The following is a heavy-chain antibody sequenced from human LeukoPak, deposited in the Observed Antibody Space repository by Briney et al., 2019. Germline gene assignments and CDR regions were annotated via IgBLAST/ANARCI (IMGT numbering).Heavy chain of an antibody. J-gene: IGHJ4*02. D-gene: IGHD5-18*01. CDR2: NWYDGSNK. Sequence: PGGSLRLSCAASGFTFSSDGMHWVRQAPGKGLEWVAVNWYDGSNKYYADSVRGRFTISRDNSKNTLYLQMNSLRAEDTAVYYCARGNTRKVDTAMALYGYLPYWGQGTLVTVSS. V-gene: IGHV3-33*01. CDR1: GFTFSSDG. CDR3: ARGNTRKVDTAMALYGYLPY.